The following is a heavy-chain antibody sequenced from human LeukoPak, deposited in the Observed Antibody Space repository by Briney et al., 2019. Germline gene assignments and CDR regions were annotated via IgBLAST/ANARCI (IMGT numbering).Heavy chain of an antibody. Sequence: SETLSLTCAVYGGSFSGCYWSWIRQPPPRGLEWIGEINHSGSTNYNPSLKSRVTISVDTSKNQFSLKLSSVTAADTAVYYCASRPDTSMVTVHHEPGDYWGQGTLVTVSS. D-gene: IGHD5-18*01. J-gene: IGHJ4*02. CDR1: GGSFSGCY. CDR2: INHSGST. V-gene: IGHV4-34*01. CDR3: ASRPDTSMVTVHHEPGDY.